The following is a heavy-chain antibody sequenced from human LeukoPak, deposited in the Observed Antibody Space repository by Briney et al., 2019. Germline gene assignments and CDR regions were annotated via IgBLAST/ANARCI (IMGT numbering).Heavy chain of an antibody. V-gene: IGHV7-4-1*02. D-gene: IGHD3-3*01. CDR3: ARDTPYYDFWSGYPNWFDP. CDR2: INTNTGNP. J-gene: IGHJ5*02. Sequence: ASVKVSCKASGYTFTSYAMNWVRQAPGQGLEWMGWINTNTGNPTYAQGFTGRFVFSLDTSVSTAYLQISSLKAEDTAVYYCARDTPYYDFWSGYPNWFDPWGQGTLVTVSS. CDR1: GYTFTSYA.